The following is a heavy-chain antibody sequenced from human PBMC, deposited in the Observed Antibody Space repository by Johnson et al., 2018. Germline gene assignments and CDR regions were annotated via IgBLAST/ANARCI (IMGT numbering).Heavy chain of an antibody. D-gene: IGHD6-13*01. CDR3: AKDSVAAGDYYYMDV. CDR2: ISWDGGST. Sequence: VRLVQSGGVVVQPGGSLRLCCAASGFTFDDYTMHWVRQAPGKGLEWVSLISWDGGSTYYADSVKGRFTISRDNSKNSLYLQRNSLRTEDTALYYCAKDSVAAGDYYYMDVWGKGTTVTVSS. J-gene: IGHJ6*03. CDR1: GFTFDDYT. V-gene: IGHV3-43*01.